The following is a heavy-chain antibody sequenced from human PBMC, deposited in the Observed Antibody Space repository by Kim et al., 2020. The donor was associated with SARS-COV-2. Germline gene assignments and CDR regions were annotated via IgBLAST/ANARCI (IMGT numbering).Heavy chain of an antibody. CDR1: GFTFSSYG. CDR3: AKVKGIAAAGQGAFDI. D-gene: IGHD6-13*01. V-gene: IGHV3-23*01. Sequence: GGSLRLSCAASGFTFSSYGMSWVRQAPGKGLEWVSAISGSGGSTYYADSVKGRFTISRDNSKNTLYLQMNSLRAEDTAVYYCAKVKGIAAAGQGAFDIWGQGTMVTVSS. CDR2: ISGSGGST. J-gene: IGHJ3*02.